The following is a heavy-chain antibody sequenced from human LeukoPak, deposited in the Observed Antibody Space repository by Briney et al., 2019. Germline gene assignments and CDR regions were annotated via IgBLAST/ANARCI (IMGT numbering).Heavy chain of an antibody. Sequence: GESLKISCKGSGYSFTSYWIGWVRQMPGKGLEWMGIIYPGDSDTRYSPSFQGQVTISADKSISTAYLQWSSLKASDTATYYCARRWANYYGSGSYSVDWFDPWGQGTLVTVSS. J-gene: IGHJ5*02. V-gene: IGHV5-51*01. CDR2: IYPGDSDT. D-gene: IGHD3-10*01. CDR1: GYSFTSYW. CDR3: ARRWANYYGSGSYSVDWFDP.